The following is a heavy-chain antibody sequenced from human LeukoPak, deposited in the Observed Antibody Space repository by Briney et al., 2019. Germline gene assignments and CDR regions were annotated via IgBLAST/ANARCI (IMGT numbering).Heavy chain of an antibody. Sequence: PGGSLRLSCAASGFTFSSYVMSCVRQAPGKGLEWVSTISGSGGSTYYADSVKGRFTISRDNPKNTLSLQMNSLRAEDTAVYYCAKGSAYADFWGQGTPVTVSS. J-gene: IGHJ4*02. CDR1: GFTFSSYV. D-gene: IGHD3-3*01. CDR3: AKGSAYADF. V-gene: IGHV3-23*01. CDR2: ISGSGGST.